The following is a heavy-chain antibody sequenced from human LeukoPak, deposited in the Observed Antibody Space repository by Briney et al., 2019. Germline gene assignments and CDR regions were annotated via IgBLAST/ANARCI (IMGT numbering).Heavy chain of an antibody. Sequence: PSETLFLTCTVSGGSISSYYWSWIRQPPGKGLEWIGYIYYSGSTNYSPSLKSRVTISVDTSKNQFSLKLNSVTAADTAVYFCARNYDFWSGYYKVSWLDPWGQGTLVTVSS. J-gene: IGHJ5*02. CDR3: ARNYDFWSGYYKVSWLDP. CDR2: IYYSGST. V-gene: IGHV4-59*01. D-gene: IGHD3-3*01. CDR1: GGSISSYY.